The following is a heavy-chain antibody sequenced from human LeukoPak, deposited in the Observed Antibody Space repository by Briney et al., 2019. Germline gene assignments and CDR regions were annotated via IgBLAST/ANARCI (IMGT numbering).Heavy chain of an antibody. Sequence: GGSLRLSCAASGLTFSSYGMHWVRQAPGRGLEWVAVILNDGNNKYYADSVKDRFTISRDNSKNTLYLQMNSLGAEDTAVYYCAKDLDSSGFSYWGQGTLVTVSS. CDR1: GLTFSSYG. CDR2: ILNDGNNK. D-gene: IGHD3-22*01. CDR3: AKDLDSSGFSY. V-gene: IGHV3-30*18. J-gene: IGHJ4*02.